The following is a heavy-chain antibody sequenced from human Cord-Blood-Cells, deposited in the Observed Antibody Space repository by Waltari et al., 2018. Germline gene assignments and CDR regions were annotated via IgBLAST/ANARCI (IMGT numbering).Heavy chain of an antibody. CDR3: ANGPKYSSSHYYYYYYMDV. J-gene: IGHJ6*03. V-gene: IGHV3-30*18. CDR1: GFPFSSYG. D-gene: IGHD6-6*01. CDR2: ISYDGSNK. Sequence: QVQLVESGGGVVQPGRSLRLSCAASGFPFSSYGMHWVRQAPGKGLEWVAVISYDGSNKYYSDSVKGRFTISRDNSKNTLYLQMNSLRAEDTAVYYCANGPKYSSSHYYYYYYMDVWGKGTTVTVSS.